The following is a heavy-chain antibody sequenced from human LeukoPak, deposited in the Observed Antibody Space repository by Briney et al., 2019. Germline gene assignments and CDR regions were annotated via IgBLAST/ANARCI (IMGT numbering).Heavy chain of an antibody. Sequence: SETLSLTCAVYGGSFSGYYWSWIRQPPGKGLEWIGEINHSGSTNYNPSLKSRVTMSVDTSKNQFSLKLSSVTAADTAVYYCAREEGNYYDSSGYSRPFDYWGQGTLVTVSS. CDR1: GGSFSGYY. V-gene: IGHV4-34*01. J-gene: IGHJ4*02. CDR2: INHSGST. CDR3: AREEGNYYDSSGYSRPFDY. D-gene: IGHD3-22*01.